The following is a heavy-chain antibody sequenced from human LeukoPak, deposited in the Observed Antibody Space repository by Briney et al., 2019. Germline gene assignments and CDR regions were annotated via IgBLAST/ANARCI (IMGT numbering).Heavy chain of an antibody. D-gene: IGHD3-9*01. Sequence: GGSLRLSCAASGFTFRSHGMHWVRQAPGKGLEWVAGIWYDGSNEDYADSVKGRFTISRDNSKNTLYLQMNSLRAEDTAVYYCAKDGASGIRYFDWFSDNWFDPWGQGTLVTVSS. V-gene: IGHV3-33*06. CDR1: GFTFRSHG. CDR2: IWYDGSNE. CDR3: AKDGASGIRYFDWFSDNWFDP. J-gene: IGHJ5*02.